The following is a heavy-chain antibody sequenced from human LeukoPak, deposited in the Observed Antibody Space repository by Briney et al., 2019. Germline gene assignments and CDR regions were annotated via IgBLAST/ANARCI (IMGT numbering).Heavy chain of an antibody. Sequence: GGSLRLSCAASGFTFSTYSMNWVRQAPGKGLEWVSSISSSSSYIYYADSVKGRFTISRDNAKNSLHLQMNSLRAEDTAVYYCARVRDLIAAAGDCWGQGTLVTVSS. V-gene: IGHV3-21*01. CDR1: GFTFSTYS. D-gene: IGHD6-13*01. CDR2: ISSSSSYI. CDR3: ARVRDLIAAAGDC. J-gene: IGHJ4*02.